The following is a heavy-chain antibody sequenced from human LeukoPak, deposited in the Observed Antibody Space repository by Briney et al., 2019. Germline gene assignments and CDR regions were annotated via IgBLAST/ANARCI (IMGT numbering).Heavy chain of an antibody. D-gene: IGHD3-3*01. Sequence: GRPLRLSCAASGFTFSSYGMHWVRQAPGKGLEWVAVISYDGSNKYYADSVKGRFTISRDNSKNTLYLQMNSLRAEDTAVYYCARREWLKLGLDYWGQGTLVTVSS. CDR1: GFTFSSYG. CDR3: ARREWLKLGLDY. CDR2: ISYDGSNK. J-gene: IGHJ4*02. V-gene: IGHV3-30*03.